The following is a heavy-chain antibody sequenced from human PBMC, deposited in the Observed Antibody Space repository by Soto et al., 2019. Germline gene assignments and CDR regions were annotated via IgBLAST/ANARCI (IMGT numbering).Heavy chain of an antibody. Sequence: QLQLQESGPGLVKPSETLSLTCTVSGGSISSSSYYWGWIRQPPGKGLEWIGSIYYSGSTYYNPSLKSRVTISVDTSKNQFSLKLSSVTAADTAVYYCARHAMRFSPVYFDYWGQGTLVTVSS. CDR1: GGSISSSSYY. CDR3: ARHAMRFSPVYFDY. D-gene: IGHD2-2*01. V-gene: IGHV4-39*01. J-gene: IGHJ4*02. CDR2: IYYSGST.